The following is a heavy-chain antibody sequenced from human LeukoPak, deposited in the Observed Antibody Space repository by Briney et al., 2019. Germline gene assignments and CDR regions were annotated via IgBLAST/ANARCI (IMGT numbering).Heavy chain of an antibody. CDR3: ARDSVAGPWYFDL. Sequence: ASVKVSCKASGYIFTNYYMHWVRQAPGQGLEGMGIIRPSGGSTSYAQKFQGRVTLTRDTSTTTVYMELSSLRSEDTAVYYCARDSVAGPWYFDLWGRGTLVTVSS. J-gene: IGHJ2*01. D-gene: IGHD6-19*01. CDR2: IRPSGGST. V-gene: IGHV1-46*01. CDR1: GYIFTNYY.